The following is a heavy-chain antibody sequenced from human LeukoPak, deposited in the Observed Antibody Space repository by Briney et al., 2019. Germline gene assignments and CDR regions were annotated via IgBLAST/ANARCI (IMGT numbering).Heavy chain of an antibody. CDR3: ARADCSSTSCFSSDY. Sequence: ASVKVSCKASGYTFTSYGISWVRQAPGQGLEWMGWISAYNGNTNYAQKLQGRVTMTTDTSTSTAYTELRSLRSDDTAVYYCARADCSSTSCFSSDYWGQGTLVTVSS. D-gene: IGHD2-2*01. CDR2: ISAYNGNT. V-gene: IGHV1-18*01. J-gene: IGHJ4*02. CDR1: GYTFTSYG.